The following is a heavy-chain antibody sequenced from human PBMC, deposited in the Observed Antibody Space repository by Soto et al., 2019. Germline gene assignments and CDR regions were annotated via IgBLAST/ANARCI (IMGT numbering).Heavy chain of an antibody. CDR2: IIPILGIA. V-gene: IGHV1-69*02. D-gene: IGHD3-10*01. J-gene: IGHJ4*02. CDR1: GGTFSSYT. Sequence: QVQLVQSGAEVKKPGSSVKVSCKASGGTFSSYTISWVRQAPRQGLEWMGRIIPILGIANYAQKFQGRVTITADKSTSTAYMELSSLRSEDTAVYYCARGPGSGSSTYWGQGTLVTVSS. CDR3: ARGPGSGSSTY.